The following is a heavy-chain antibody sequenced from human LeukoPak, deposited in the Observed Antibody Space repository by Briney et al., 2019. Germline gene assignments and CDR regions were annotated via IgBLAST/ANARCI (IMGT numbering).Heavy chain of an antibody. CDR3: AKDRTYGASYYGDFQH. CDR2: ISGSGGST. J-gene: IGHJ1*01. CDR1: GFTFSSYA. V-gene: IGHV3-23*01. Sequence: PGGSLRLSCAASGFTFSSYAMSWVRQAPGKGLECVSAISGSGGSTYYADSVKGRFTISRDNSKNTLYLQMNSLRAEDTAVYYCAKDRTYGASYYGDFQHWGQGTLVTVSS. D-gene: IGHD1-26*01.